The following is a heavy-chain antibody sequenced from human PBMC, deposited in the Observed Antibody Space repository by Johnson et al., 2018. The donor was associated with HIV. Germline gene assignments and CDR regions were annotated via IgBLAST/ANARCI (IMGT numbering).Heavy chain of an antibody. Sequence: QVQLVESGGGLVQPGGSLRLSCAASGFTFSNAWMSWVRQAPGKGLEWVAVISYDGSNKYYAASVKGRFTISRDNSKNTLYLQMSSLRAEDTAVYYCAGDLWVNKDAFDIWGQGTMVTVSS. CDR2: ISYDGSNK. J-gene: IGHJ3*02. V-gene: IGHV3-30*14. CDR1: GFTFSNAW. D-gene: IGHD2-21*01. CDR3: AGDLWVNKDAFDI.